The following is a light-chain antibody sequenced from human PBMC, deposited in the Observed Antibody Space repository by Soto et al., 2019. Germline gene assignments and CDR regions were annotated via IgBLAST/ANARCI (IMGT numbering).Light chain of an antibody. V-gene: IGKV1-5*01. Sequence: IQMTQSPSTLSASVGDRVTITCRASHNIERWMAWYQQKPGKAPSLLIFDASTLHSGVPSRFSGSGSGTDFTLTISSLQPDDFATYYCQQFAISTTVGQGTKVEVK. CDR3: QQFAISTT. J-gene: IGKJ1*01. CDR1: HNIERW. CDR2: DAS.